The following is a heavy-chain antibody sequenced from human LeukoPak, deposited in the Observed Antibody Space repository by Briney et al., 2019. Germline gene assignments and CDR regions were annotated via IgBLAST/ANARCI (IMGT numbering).Heavy chain of an antibody. CDR2: ISSSSYI. CDR3: ARLKQQLVGFSDY. J-gene: IGHJ4*02. V-gene: IGHV3-21*01. CDR1: GFTFSSYS. D-gene: IGHD6-13*01. Sequence: GGSLRLSCAASGFTFSSYSMNWVRQAPGKGLEWVSSISSSSYIYYADSVKGRFTISRDNAKNSLYLQMNSLRAEDTAVYYCARLKQQLVGFSDYWGQGTLVTVSS.